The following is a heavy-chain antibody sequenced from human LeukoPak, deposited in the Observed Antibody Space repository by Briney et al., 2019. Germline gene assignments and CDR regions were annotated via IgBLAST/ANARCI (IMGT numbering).Heavy chain of an antibody. J-gene: IGHJ6*02. CDR1: GFTVSSNY. CDR3: ARVASSPLSYGMDV. D-gene: IGHD6-13*01. Sequence: GGSLRLSCAASGFTVSSNYMSWVRQAPGKGLEWVSVIYSGGSTYYADSVKGRFTISRDNSKNTLYLQMNSLRAEDTAVYYCARVASSPLSYGMDVWGQGTTVTVSS. CDR2: IYSGGST. V-gene: IGHV3-53*01.